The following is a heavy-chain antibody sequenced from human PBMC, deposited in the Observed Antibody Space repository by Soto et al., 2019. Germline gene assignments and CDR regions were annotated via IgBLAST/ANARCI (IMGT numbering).Heavy chain of an antibody. Sequence: KTSETLSLTCVVSGGSISTGNWWTWVRQPPGKRLEWIGEIYHNGARTYNPSLKSRVIITIDKSNNQFSPNLTSVTAADTATYYCARKDEASTYRPGGGMDVWGQGITVTVSS. D-gene: IGHD1-26*01. CDR2: IYHNGAR. J-gene: IGHJ6*02. V-gene: IGHV4-4*02. CDR3: ARKDEASTYRPGGGMDV. CDR1: GGSISTGNW.